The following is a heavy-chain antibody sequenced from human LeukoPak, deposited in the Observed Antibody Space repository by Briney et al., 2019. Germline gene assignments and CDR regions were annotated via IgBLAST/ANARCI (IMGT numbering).Heavy chain of an antibody. CDR2: ISSSSSYT. J-gene: IGHJ4*02. CDR1: GFTFSSYW. D-gene: IGHD2-15*01. Sequence: GGSLRLSCAASGFTFSSYWMHWVRQAPAKGLEWISYISSSSSYTDYADSVKGRLTIFRDNAKNSLYLQMNSLRAEDTAVYYCARQDCSGGRCYFDYWGQGTLVTVSS. V-gene: IGHV3-21*05. CDR3: ARQDCSGGRCYFDY.